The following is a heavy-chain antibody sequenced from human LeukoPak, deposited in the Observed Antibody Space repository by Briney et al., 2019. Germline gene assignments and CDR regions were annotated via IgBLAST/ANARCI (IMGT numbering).Heavy chain of an antibody. CDR3: ATEKIPDEHRGAFDI. CDR1: GFTVSSNY. V-gene: IGHV3-53*01. D-gene: IGHD2-21*01. Sequence: PGGSLRLSCAASGFTVSSNYMSWVRQAPGKGLEWVSAMYSGGTINYADSVKGRFTISRDNAKNTLYLQMNNLRAEDTAVYYCATEKIPDEHRGAFDIWGQGTLVTVSS. J-gene: IGHJ3*02. CDR2: MYSGGTI.